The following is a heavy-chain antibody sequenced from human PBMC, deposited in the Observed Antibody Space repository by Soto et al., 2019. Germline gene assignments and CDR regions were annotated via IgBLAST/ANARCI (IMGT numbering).Heavy chain of an antibody. J-gene: IGHJ4*02. V-gene: IGHV3-30*18. CDR3: AKDGVSGYSYVLDY. CDR2: ISYDGSNK. Sequence: QVQLVESGGGVVQPGRSLRLSCAASGFTFSSYGMHWVRQAPGKGLEWVAVISYDGSNKYYADSVKGRFTISRDNSKNTLYLQMNSLRAEDTAVYYCAKDGVSGYSYVLDYWGQGTLVTVSS. CDR1: GFTFSSYG. D-gene: IGHD5-18*01.